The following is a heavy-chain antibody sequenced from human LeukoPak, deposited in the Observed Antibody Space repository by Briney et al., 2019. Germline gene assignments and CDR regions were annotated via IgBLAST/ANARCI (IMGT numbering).Heavy chain of an antibody. J-gene: IGHJ4*02. D-gene: IGHD6-13*01. CDR2: ISYDGSNK. V-gene: IGHV3-30*04. Sequence: GGSLRLSCAASGFTFSSYAMHWVRQAPGKGLEWVAVISYDGSNKYYADSVKGRFTISRDNSKNTLYLQMNSLRAEDTAVYYCASMYSSSWHFDYWGQGTLVTVSS. CDR1: GFTFSSYA. CDR3: ASMYSSSWHFDY.